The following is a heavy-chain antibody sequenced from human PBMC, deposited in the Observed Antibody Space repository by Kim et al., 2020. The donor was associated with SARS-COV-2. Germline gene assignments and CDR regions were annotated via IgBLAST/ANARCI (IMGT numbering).Heavy chain of an antibody. CDR3: ARRGPRWYSGSYSDY. D-gene: IGHD1-26*01. CDR1: GFTFSSHW. J-gene: IGHJ4*02. Sequence: GGSLRLSCAASGFTFSSHWMSWVRQAPGKGLEWVANIKQDGSEKYYVDSVKGRFTISRDNAKNSLYLQMNSLRAEDTAVYYCARRGPRWYSGSYSDYWGQGTLVTVSS. CDR2: IKQDGSEK. V-gene: IGHV3-7*01.